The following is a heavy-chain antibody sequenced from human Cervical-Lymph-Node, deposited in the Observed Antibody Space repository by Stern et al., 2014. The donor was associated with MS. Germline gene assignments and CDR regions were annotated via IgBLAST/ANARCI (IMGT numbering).Heavy chain of an antibody. Sequence: EVQLVESGAEVKKPGESLNISCKGLGYDFTRYWIGWVRQKPGKGPEWMGIIYPGDSDTRYSPSFRGQVTISADKSHTAAYLQWSSLKASDTAIYYCARLRGLGGLRYWGQGTLVSVSS. CDR2: IYPGDSDT. V-gene: IGHV5-51*03. J-gene: IGHJ4*02. CDR1: GYDFTRYW. CDR3: ARLRGLGGLRY. D-gene: IGHD3-16*02.